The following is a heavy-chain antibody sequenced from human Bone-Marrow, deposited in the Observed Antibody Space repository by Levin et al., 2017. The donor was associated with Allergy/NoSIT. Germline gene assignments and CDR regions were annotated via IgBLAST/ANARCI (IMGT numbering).Heavy chain of an antibody. CDR2: ISYDGSNK. J-gene: IGHJ6*02. D-gene: IGHD6-19*01. V-gene: IGHV3-30*18. CDR1: GFTFSSYG. CDR3: AKDDQPIAVADGRYYYYYGMDV. Sequence: GESLKISCAASGFTFSSYGMHWVRQAPGKGLEWVAVISYDGSNKYYADSVKGRFTISRDNSKNTLYLQMNSLRAEDTAVYYRAKDDQPIAVADGRYYYYYGMDVWGQGTTVTVSS.